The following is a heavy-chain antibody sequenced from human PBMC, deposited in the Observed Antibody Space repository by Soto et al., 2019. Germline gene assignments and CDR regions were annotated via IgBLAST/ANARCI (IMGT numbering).Heavy chain of an antibody. CDR2: IHTVGST. V-gene: IGHV3-53*01. CDR3: ARGLNDDS. Sequence: PGGSLRLSCEVSGFSIGGNPMSWVRQAPGQGLEWVASIHTVGSTYYADSVQGRFTISRDNSKNTLFLQMNSLRVGDTAIYFCARGLNDDSWGQGTLVTV. CDR1: GFSIGGNP. J-gene: IGHJ4*02. D-gene: IGHD1-1*01.